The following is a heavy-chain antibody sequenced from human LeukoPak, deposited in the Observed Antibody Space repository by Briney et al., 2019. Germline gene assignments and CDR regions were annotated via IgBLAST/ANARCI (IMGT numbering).Heavy chain of an antibody. CDR3: ARHCAGNCYSKAFDI. V-gene: IGHV4-59*08. Sequence: PSETLSLTCNVSGASFTNYYWSWIRQPPGKGLEWIGYIYYSGSTNYNPSLRSRVTISVDTSKNQFSLNLSSVTAADTAVYYCARHCAGNCYSKAFDIWGQGTMVTVAS. D-gene: IGHD2-21*02. CDR2: IYYSGST. CDR1: GASFTNYY. J-gene: IGHJ3*02.